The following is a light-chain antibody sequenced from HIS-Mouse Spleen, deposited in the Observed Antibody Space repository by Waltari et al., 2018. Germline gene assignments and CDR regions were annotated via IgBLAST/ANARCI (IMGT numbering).Light chain of an antibody. V-gene: IGLV2-14*03. Sequence: QSALTQPASVSGSPGQSITISCTGTRSDVGGYNYVPWYQPHPGKAPKLMIYDVSNRPSGVSNRFSGSKSGNTASLTISGLQAEDEADYYCSSYTSSSTVVFGGGTKLTVL. CDR2: DVS. CDR3: SSYTSSSTVV. CDR1: RSDVGGYNY. J-gene: IGLJ2*01.